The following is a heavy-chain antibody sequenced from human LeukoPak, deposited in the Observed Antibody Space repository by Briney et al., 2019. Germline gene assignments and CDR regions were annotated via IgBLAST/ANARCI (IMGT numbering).Heavy chain of an antibody. J-gene: IGHJ4*02. CDR1: GFTFSSYS. CDR3: ASGYEYSSSPSFDY. D-gene: IGHD6-6*01. CDR2: ISSSSSTI. V-gene: IGHV3-48*01. Sequence: GGSLRLSCAASGFTFSSYSMNWVRQAPGKGLEWVSYISSSSSTIYYADSVKGRFTISRDNAKNSLYLQMNSLRAEDSAVYYCASGYEYSSSPSFDYWGQGTLVTVSS.